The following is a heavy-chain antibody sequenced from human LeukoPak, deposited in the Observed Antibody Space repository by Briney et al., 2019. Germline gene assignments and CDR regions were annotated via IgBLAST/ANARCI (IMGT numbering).Heavy chain of an antibody. Sequence: SETLSLTCTVSGGSISSSSYYWGWIRQPPGKGLEWIGCIYYSGSTYYNPSLKSRVTISVDTSKNQFSLKLSSVTAADTAVYYCASQRYCSGGSCYPRNDFDYWGQGTLVTVSS. V-gene: IGHV4-39*01. D-gene: IGHD2-15*01. J-gene: IGHJ4*02. CDR1: GGSISSSSYY. CDR3: ASQRYCSGGSCYPRNDFDY. CDR2: IYYSGST.